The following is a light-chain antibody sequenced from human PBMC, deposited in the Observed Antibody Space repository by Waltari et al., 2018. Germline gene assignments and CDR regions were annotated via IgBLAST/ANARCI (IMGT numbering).Light chain of an antibody. V-gene: IGLV2-14*01. CDR1: SSDVGGSNS. CDR2: EVS. J-gene: IGLJ2*01. CDR3: SSYTSSSTLV. Sequence: QSALTQPASVSGSPGQSITISCTGTSSDVGGSNSLPWYQQHPGKAPKRMIYEVSNRPSGVSNRFSGSKSGNTASLTISGLQAEDEADYYCSSYTSSSTLVFGGGTKLTVL.